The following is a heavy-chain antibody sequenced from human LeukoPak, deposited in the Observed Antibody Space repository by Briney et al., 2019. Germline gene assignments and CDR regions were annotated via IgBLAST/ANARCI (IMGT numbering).Heavy chain of an antibody. CDR2: MNPNSGNT. V-gene: IGHV1-8*03. D-gene: IGHD1-26*01. Sequence: GASVKVSCKASGYTFTSYGISWVRQAPGQGLEWMGWMNPNSGNTGYAQKFQGRVTITRNTSISTAYMELSSLRSEDTAVYYCARGRGSGSYLPDYWGQGTLVTVSS. J-gene: IGHJ4*02. CDR3: ARGRGSGSYLPDY. CDR1: GYTFTSYG.